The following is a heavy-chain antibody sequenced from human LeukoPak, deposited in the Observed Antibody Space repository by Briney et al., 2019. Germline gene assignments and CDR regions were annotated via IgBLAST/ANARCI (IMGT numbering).Heavy chain of an antibody. Sequence: SETLSLTCTVSGGSVSSGRYYWSWIRQPPGKGLEWNGYNYYSGSTNYNPSLKSRVTISVDTSKNQFSLKLSSVSAADTAVYYGAREIEKYGDYPRGNWFDPWGQGTLVTVSS. J-gene: IGHJ5*02. V-gene: IGHV4-61*01. D-gene: IGHD4-17*01. CDR3: AREIEKYGDYPRGNWFDP. CDR2: NYYSGST. CDR1: GGSVSSGRYY.